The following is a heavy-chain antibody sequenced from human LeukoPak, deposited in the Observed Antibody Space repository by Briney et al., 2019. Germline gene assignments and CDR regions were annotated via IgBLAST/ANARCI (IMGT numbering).Heavy chain of an antibody. J-gene: IGHJ4*02. V-gene: IGHV3-49*04. CDR1: GFTFGDYV. CDR2: IRSKAYGGTT. D-gene: IGHD4-17*01. CDR3: TSEYDNGDDVPPDY. Sequence: TGGSLRLSCTAFGFTFGDYVMSWVRQAPGKGLEWVNFIRSKAYGGTTEYAASAQGRFTISRDDSKSIAYLQMNSLKTEDTAVYYCTSEYDNGDDVPPDYWGQGTLVTVSS.